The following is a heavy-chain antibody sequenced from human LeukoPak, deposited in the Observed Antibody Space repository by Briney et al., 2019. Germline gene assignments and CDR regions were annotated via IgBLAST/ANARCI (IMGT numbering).Heavy chain of an antibody. CDR3: ARDPEVGATNFDY. Sequence: GGSLRLSCAASGFTFSDYYMSCIRQAPGKGLEWVSYISSSGNTIYYADSVKGRFTISRDNAKNSLYLQMNSLRAEDTAVYYCARDPEVGATNFDYWGQGTLVTVSS. D-gene: IGHD1-26*01. J-gene: IGHJ4*02. V-gene: IGHV3-11*01. CDR2: ISSSGNTI. CDR1: GFTFSDYY.